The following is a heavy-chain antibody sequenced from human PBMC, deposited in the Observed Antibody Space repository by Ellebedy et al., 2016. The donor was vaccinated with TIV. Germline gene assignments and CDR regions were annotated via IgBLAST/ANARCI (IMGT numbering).Heavy chain of an antibody. V-gene: IGHV1-18*01. CDR2: INTYNGNT. CDR3: TRDERGNSWYGDEHYYYGMDV. CDR1: NYTFINYH. J-gene: IGHJ6*02. Sequence: AASVKVSCKASNYTFINYHISWVRQAPEQGLEWMGWINTYNGNTKYAQNLQGRVNMTTDTSTSTAYMELKSLRCDDTAVYYCTRDERGNSWYGDEHYYYGMDVWGQGTTVTVSS. D-gene: IGHD6-13*01.